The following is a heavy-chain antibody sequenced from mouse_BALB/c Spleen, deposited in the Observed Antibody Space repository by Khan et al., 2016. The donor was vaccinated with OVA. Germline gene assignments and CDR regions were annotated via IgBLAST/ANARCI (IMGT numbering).Heavy chain of an antibody. V-gene: IGHV2-3*01. Sequence: QVQLKESGPGPVAPSQSLSITCTVSGFSLTSFGVNWIRQPPGKGLEWLGVIWGDGSTNYHSTLMSRLSISKDKSQSQVFLKLSSLQTHDTATYYCAKGGTANYYAVDYWGQGTSVTVSS. J-gene: IGHJ4*01. D-gene: IGHD1-2*01. CDR2: IWGDGST. CDR3: AKGGTANYYAVDY. CDR1: GFSLTSFG.